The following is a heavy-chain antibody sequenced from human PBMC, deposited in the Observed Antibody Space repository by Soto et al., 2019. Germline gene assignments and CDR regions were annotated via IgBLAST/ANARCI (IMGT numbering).Heavy chain of an antibody. Sequence: QLQLQESGPGLVKPSETLSLTCTVSGDSMSSSLYFWGWIRQPPGKRLEWIGNIYNSGQTYYNPSLKSRVSLSVDTPKNQFSLQLSSVTAADTAIYYCARSGAAARPLSFLGSWGQGSLVTVSS. V-gene: IGHV4-39*01. D-gene: IGHD6-6*01. CDR2: IYNSGQT. CDR1: GDSMSSSLYF. J-gene: IGHJ5*02. CDR3: ARSGAAARPLSFLGS.